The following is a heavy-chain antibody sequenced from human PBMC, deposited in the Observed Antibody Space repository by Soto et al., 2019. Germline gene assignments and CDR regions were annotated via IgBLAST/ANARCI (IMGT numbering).Heavy chain of an antibody. CDR1: GGSFSAYY. Sequence: QVQLQQWGAGLLKPSETLSLTCAVYGGSFSAYYWSWIRQPQGKGLEWIGEINHSGSTNYNPSLKSRVTISVDTSKNQFSLKLSSVTAADTAVYYCARGATGYSTSWYKDWGQGTLVTVSS. J-gene: IGHJ4*02. CDR2: INHSGST. V-gene: IGHV4-34*01. CDR3: ARGATGYSTSWYKD. D-gene: IGHD6-13*01.